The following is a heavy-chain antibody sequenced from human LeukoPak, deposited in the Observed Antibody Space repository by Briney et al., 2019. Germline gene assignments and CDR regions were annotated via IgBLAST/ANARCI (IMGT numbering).Heavy chain of an antibody. V-gene: IGHV3-21*04. CDR3: AKGPTHGDYGPIDY. CDR1: GFTFSSYS. D-gene: IGHD4-17*01. CDR2: ISSSSSYI. Sequence: PGGSLRLSCAASGFTFSSYSMNWVRQAPGKGLEWVSSISSSSSYIYYADSVKGRFTISRDNSKNTLYLQMNSLRAEDTAVYYCAKGPTHGDYGPIDYWGQGTLVTVSS. J-gene: IGHJ4*02.